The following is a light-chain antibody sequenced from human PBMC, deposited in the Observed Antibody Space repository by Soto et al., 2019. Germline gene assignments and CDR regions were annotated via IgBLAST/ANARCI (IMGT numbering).Light chain of an antibody. V-gene: IGKV1-5*03. CDR2: KAT. CDR1: QSISSW. Sequence: DIQMTQSPSTLSASVGDRVTITCRASQSISSWLAWYQQKPGRAPKLLIYKATSLETGVPSRFSVSGSGTEFALIISSLQPDDFASCYCQQYGSSSPLTFGQGPKVEIK. J-gene: IGKJ1*01. CDR3: QQYGSSSPLT.